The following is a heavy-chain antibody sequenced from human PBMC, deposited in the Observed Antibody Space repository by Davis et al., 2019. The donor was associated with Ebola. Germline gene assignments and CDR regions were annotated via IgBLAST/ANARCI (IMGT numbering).Heavy chain of an antibody. CDR1: GFTFDDYA. Sequence: PGGSLRLSCAASGFTFDDYAMHWVRQAPGKGLEWVSGISWNSGSIGYADSVKGRFTISRDNPKNTLYLQMSSPRTEDTAVYYCAKGQDSGMAPGDYWGQGTVVTVSS. CDR3: AKGQDSGMAPGDY. V-gene: IGHV3-9*01. J-gene: IGHJ4*02. D-gene: IGHD5-18*01. CDR2: ISWNSGSI.